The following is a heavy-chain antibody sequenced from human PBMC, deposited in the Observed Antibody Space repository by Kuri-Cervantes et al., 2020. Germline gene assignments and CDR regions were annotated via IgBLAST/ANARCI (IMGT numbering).Heavy chain of an antibody. J-gene: IGHJ4*02. D-gene: IGHD3-10*01. CDR2: IYYSGST. CDR1: GGSISSSSYY. Sequence: ESLKISCTVSGGSISSSSYYWGWIRQPPGKGLEWIGSIYYSGSTYYNPSLKSRVTISVDTSKNQFSLKLSSVTAADTAVYYCAKLWLWFGETNDYWGQGTLVTVSS. CDR3: AKLWLWFGETNDY. V-gene: IGHV4-39*01.